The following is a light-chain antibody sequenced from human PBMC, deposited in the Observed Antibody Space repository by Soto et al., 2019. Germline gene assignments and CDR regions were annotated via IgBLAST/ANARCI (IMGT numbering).Light chain of an antibody. J-gene: IGKJ2*01. V-gene: IGKV1-17*03. CDR1: QGISHY. CDR3: LQYNTYPYI. Sequence: DMQMTQSPSAMSASLGDRVTFTCRASQGISHYLAWFQQKPGEAPKRLIFDASTLQSGVPSRFSGSGSGTEFTLTITNLQPEDLATYYCLQYNTYPYIFGQGTKLEIK. CDR2: DAS.